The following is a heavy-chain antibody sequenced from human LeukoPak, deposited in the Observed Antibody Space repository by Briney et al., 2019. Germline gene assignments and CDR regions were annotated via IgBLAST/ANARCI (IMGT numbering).Heavy chain of an antibody. CDR3: ARDFQLGGLMAY. CDR1: GFTFSSYS. V-gene: IGHV3-48*01. D-gene: IGHD3-16*01. J-gene: IGHJ4*02. CDR2: ISSGSDMI. Sequence: PGGSLRLSCAASGFTFSSYSMNWVRQAPGKGLEWVSYISSGSDMIYYADSVKGRFTISRDNAKNSLYLQMNSLRAEDTAVYYCARDFQLGGLMAYWGQGTLVTVSS.